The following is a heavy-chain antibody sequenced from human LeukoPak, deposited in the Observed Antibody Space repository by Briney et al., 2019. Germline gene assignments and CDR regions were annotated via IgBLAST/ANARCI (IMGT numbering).Heavy chain of an antibody. J-gene: IGHJ3*02. V-gene: IGHV4-34*01. Sequence: SETLSLTCAVYGGSFSGYYWSWIRQPPGKGLEWIGEINHSGSTNYNPSLKSRVTISVDTSKNQFSLKLSSVTAADTAVYYCARTRIWGHDAFDIWGQGTMVTVSS. CDR1: GGSFSGYY. D-gene: IGHD7-27*01. CDR2: INHSGST. CDR3: ARTRIWGHDAFDI.